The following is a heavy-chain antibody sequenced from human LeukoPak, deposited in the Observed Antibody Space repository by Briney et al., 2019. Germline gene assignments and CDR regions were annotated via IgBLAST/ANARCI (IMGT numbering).Heavy chain of an antibody. Sequence: GGSLRLSCVASGFSFSSYWMSWVRQTPGKGLEWVSAISGSGGSTYYADSVKGRFTISRDNSKNTLYLQMNSLRAEDTAVYYCAKPSLKYYYDSSGYPSWGQGTLVTVSS. D-gene: IGHD3-22*01. J-gene: IGHJ4*02. CDR3: AKPSLKYYYDSSGYPS. CDR1: GFSFSSYW. CDR2: ISGSGGST. V-gene: IGHV3-23*01.